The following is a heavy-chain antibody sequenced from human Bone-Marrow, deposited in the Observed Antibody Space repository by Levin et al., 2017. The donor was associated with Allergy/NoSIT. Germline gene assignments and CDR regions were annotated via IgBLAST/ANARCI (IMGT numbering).Heavy chain of an antibody. CDR2: IYSGGNT. CDR1: GFTLNNNY. V-gene: IGHV3-66*01. CDR3: ARDASPFDYTSFDY. D-gene: IGHD4-11*01. Sequence: GGSLRLSCTVSGFTLNNNYMTWVRQAPGKGLEWVSVIYSGGNTSYADSVKGRFTISRDHSKDTFYLQMNNLRVEDTALYYCARDASPFDYTSFDYWGQGTLVTVSS. J-gene: IGHJ4*02.